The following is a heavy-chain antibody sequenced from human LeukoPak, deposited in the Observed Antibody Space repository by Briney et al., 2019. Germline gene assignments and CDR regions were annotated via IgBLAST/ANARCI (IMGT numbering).Heavy chain of an antibody. Sequence: ASVKVSCKASGYSFIGYYMHWVRQAPGQGLEWMGWINPNSGGTNYAQKFQGRVTITRDTHISTAYMEVSRLTSDDTAVFYCARDNGALLGYYGMDVWGQGTTVTVSS. CDR2: INPNSGGT. D-gene: IGHD3-10*01. V-gene: IGHV1-2*02. J-gene: IGHJ6*02. CDR1: GYSFIGYY. CDR3: ARDNGALLGYYGMDV.